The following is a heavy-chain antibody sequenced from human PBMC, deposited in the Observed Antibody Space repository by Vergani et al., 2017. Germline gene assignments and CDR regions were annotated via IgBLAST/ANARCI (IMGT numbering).Heavy chain of an antibody. D-gene: IGHD2-21*02. CDR1: GATFRSNT. J-gene: IGHJ6*02. V-gene: IGHV1-69*08. Sequence: QVQLLQSGAEVKKPGSSVKVSCKASGATFRSNTISWVRQVPGQGLEWMGRIIPVLGKTKYAQDFQGRLTITADTSTSTAYMELTSLRSQDTAVYYCARDPRGYGGDPEDYYYGMDVWGQGTTVTVS. CDR3: ARDPRGYGGDPEDYYYGMDV. CDR2: IIPVLGKT.